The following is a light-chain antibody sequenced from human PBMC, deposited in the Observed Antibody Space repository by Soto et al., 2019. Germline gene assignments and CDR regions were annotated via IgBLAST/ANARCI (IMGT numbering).Light chain of an antibody. V-gene: IGKV1-5*01. J-gene: IGKJ1*01. CDR3: QQYNSSPLT. Sequence: DIQMTQSPSTLSASVGDRVTITCRASQSISSWLAWYQQKPGKAPKLLIYDASSLESGVPSRFSGSGSGTEFTLTIRSLQPDDFATYYCQQYNSSPLTFGQGTKVEIK. CDR2: DAS. CDR1: QSISSW.